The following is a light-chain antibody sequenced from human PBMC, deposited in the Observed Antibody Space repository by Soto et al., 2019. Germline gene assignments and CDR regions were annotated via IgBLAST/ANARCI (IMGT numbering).Light chain of an antibody. Sequence: DIQMTQSPSSVSASVGDKVIITCRASQHISGWLAWYQQKPGKAPKLLIYAGSTLQTGVPSRFSGRRCGTDFALTISSLQPEDVGTYYCQQASAFPPTFGPGTKVHIK. CDR2: AGS. CDR1: QHISGW. J-gene: IGKJ3*01. V-gene: IGKV1-12*01. CDR3: QQASAFPPT.